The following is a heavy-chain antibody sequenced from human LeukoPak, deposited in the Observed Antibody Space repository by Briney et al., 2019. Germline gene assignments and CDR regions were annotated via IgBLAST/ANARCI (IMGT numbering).Heavy chain of an antibody. Sequence: GGSLRLSCAAAGFTFNNYAMSWVRQAPGEGLDWVSALSAGGGTTYYADSVKGRFTISRDNSENTLYLQMNSLRAEDTAVYYCAREPREYCSRIACPNWFESWGQGTLVSVSS. J-gene: IGHJ5*01. D-gene: IGHD2-2*01. CDR3: AREPREYCSRIACPNWFES. CDR1: GFTFNNYA. CDR2: LSAGGGTT. V-gene: IGHV3-23*01.